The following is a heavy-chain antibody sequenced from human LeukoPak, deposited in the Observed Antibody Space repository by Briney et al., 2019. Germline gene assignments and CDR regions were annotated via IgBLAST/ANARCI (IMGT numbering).Heavy chain of an antibody. V-gene: IGHV3-30*02. CDR3: AKRSTRERDFDY. CDR1: GFTFSSYG. Sequence: GGSLRLSCAASGFTFSSYGMHWVRQAPGKGLEWVSFIRFDGSNKYYADSVKGRFTTSRDNSKNTLYLQMNSLRAEDTAVYYCAKRSTRERDFDYWGQGTLVTVSS. CDR2: IRFDGSNK. D-gene: IGHD2-2*01. J-gene: IGHJ4*02.